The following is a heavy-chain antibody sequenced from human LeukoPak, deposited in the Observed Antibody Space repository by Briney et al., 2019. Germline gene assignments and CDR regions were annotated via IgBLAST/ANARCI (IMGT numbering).Heavy chain of an antibody. D-gene: IGHD3-22*01. J-gene: IGHJ3*02. CDR3: ARDLGNSYYNDSSGYGDAFDI. V-gene: IGHV4-31*03. CDR1: GGSISSGGYY. CDR2: IYYSGST. Sequence: SETLSLTCTVSGGSISSGGYYWSWIRQHPGKGLEWIGYIYYSGSTYYNPSLKSRVTISVDTSKNQFSLKLSSVTAADTAVYYCARDLGNSYYNDSSGYGDAFDIWGQGTMVTVSS.